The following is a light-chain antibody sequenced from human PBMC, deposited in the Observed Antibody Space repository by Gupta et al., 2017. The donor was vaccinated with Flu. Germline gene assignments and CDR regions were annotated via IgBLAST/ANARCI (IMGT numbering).Light chain of an antibody. V-gene: IGKV3-15*01. Sequence: EILMTQSPDTLSLSPGERATLSCRASQSVGSSVAWYQQKPGQAPRLLIHGASTRATGVPPRFSGSGSGKEFTLTITSRQSEDFAVYYCQQFNSWPPSTFGGGTKVEIK. CDR2: GAS. J-gene: IGKJ4*02. CDR1: QSVGSS. CDR3: QQFNSWPPST.